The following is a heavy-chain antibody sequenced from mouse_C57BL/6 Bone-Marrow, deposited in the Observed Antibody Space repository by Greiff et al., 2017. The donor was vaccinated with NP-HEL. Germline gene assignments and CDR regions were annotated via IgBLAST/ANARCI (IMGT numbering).Heavy chain of an antibody. V-gene: IGHV1-66*01. Sequence: QVHVKQSGPELVKPGASVKISCKASGYSFTSYYIHWVKQRPGQGLEWIGWIYPGSGNTKYNEKFKGKATLTADTSSSTAYMQLSSLTSEDSAVYYCARGITTVYWGQGTTLTVSS. J-gene: IGHJ2*01. CDR1: GYSFTSYY. D-gene: IGHD1-1*01. CDR3: ARGITTVY. CDR2: IYPGSGNT.